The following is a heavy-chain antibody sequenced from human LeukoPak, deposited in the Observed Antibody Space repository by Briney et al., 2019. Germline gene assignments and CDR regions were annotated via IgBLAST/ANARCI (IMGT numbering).Heavy chain of an antibody. CDR3: AKKLGSSPGDFFDY. D-gene: IGHD6-6*01. J-gene: IGHJ4*02. Sequence: GGSLRLSCAASGFIFSRYAMSWVRQAPGKGLERVSDINNNGGGTFYADSVKGRFTVSRDNSKNTLYMQMNSLRGGDTAVYYCAKKLGSSPGDFFDYWGQGTLVTVSS. CDR1: GFIFSRYA. V-gene: IGHV3-23*01. CDR2: INNNGGGT.